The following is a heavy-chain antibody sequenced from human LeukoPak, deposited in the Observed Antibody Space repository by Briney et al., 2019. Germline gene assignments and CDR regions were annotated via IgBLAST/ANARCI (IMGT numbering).Heavy chain of an antibody. CDR1: GFTLSSYW. J-gene: IGHJ2*01. CDR2: IKSDGSTT. CDR3: AGSDTIGYLPREWDYWYFDL. D-gene: IGHD3-22*01. V-gene: IGHV3-74*01. Sequence: PGGSLRLSCAASGFTLSSYWMHWVRQAPGKGLVWVSRIKSDGSTTNYADSVKGRFTISRDNAKNSLYLQIYSLRAEDTAVYYCAGSDTIGYLPREWDYWYFDLWGRGTLVTVSS.